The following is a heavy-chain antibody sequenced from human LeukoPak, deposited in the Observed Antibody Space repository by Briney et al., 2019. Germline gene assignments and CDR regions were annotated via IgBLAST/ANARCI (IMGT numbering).Heavy chain of an antibody. J-gene: IGHJ4*02. CDR2: ISAYNGNT. CDR1: GYTFTSYG. Sequence: ASVTVSCKASGYTFTSYGISWVRQAPGQGLEWMGWISAYNGNTNYAKKLQGRVTMTTDTSTSTAYMELRSLRSDDTAVYYCAREAYPNYYDSSGFLIRPWTSWGQGTLVTVSS. CDR3: AREAYPNYYDSSGFLIRPWTS. D-gene: IGHD3-22*01. V-gene: IGHV1-18*01.